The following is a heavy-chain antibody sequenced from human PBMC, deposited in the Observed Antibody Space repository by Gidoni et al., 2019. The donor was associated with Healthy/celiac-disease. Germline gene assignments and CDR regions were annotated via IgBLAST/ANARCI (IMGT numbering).Heavy chain of an antibody. CDR2: FDSEDGET. CDR3: ETDRWGISNAFDI. Sequence: QVQLVQSGAEVKNPGALVKVSCQVSEYPLTELFMQWFRQAPGKGLEWMGGFDSEDGETIYAQKFQGRVTMTEDTSTDTAYMELSSLRSEDTAVYYCETDRWGISNAFDIWGQGTMVTVSS. V-gene: IGHV1-24*01. J-gene: IGHJ3*02. CDR1: EYPLTELF. D-gene: IGHD3-16*01.